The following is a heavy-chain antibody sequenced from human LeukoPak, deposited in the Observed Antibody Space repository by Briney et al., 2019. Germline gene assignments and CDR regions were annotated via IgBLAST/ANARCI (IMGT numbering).Heavy chain of an antibody. D-gene: IGHD6-19*01. V-gene: IGHV3-23*01. CDR2: ISGGGGST. CDR1: GFTFSSYA. Sequence: PGGSLRLSCAASGFTFSSYAMSWVRQAPGKGLEWVSAISGGGGSTYYADSVKGRFTISRDNSKNTLYLQMNSLRAEDTAVYYCAKDQVGYSSGWYGRKVDYWGQGTLVTVSS. CDR3: AKDQVGYSSGWYGRKVDY. J-gene: IGHJ4*02.